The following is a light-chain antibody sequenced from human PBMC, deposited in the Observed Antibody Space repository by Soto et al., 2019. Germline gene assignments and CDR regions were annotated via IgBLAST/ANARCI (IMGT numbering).Light chain of an antibody. Sequence: EIVMTQSPSTLSLSPGERATLFCRAIENVGTSLAWYQQIPGQPPRLLIHGASIRATVVPARFTGSGSGTEFTLTISGLQSEDLAVYYCQRYNDWPPWPFGQGTKVDIK. CDR1: ENVGTS. CDR3: QRYNDWPPWP. V-gene: IGKV3-15*01. J-gene: IGKJ1*01. CDR2: GAS.